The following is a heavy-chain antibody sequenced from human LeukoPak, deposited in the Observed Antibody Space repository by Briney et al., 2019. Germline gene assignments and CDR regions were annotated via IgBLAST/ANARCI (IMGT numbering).Heavy chain of an antibody. CDR1: GFTFSSYA. J-gene: IGHJ4*02. CDR2: IKQDGIEK. V-gene: IGHV3-7*01. CDR3: ARVVAGY. D-gene: IGHD6-19*01. Sequence: GGSLRLSCAASGFTFSSYAMSWVRQAPGGGLEWVATIKQDGIEKYSVDSVKGRFTISRDNDKNSLYLQMNSLRAEDTAVYYCARVVAGYWGQGTLVTVSS.